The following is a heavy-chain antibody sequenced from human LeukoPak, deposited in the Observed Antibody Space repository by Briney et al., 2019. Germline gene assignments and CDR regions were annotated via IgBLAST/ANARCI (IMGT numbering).Heavy chain of an antibody. CDR2: ISSSSSTI. CDR3: AKDINPLYGSGPFDY. D-gene: IGHD3-10*01. CDR1: GFTFSSYS. V-gene: IGHV3-48*01. J-gene: IGHJ4*02. Sequence: PGGSLRLSCAASGFTFSSYSMNWVRQAPGKGLEWVSYISSSSSTIYYADSVKGRFTISRDNAKNSLYLQMNSLRAEDTALYYCAKDINPLYGSGPFDYWGQGTLVTVSS.